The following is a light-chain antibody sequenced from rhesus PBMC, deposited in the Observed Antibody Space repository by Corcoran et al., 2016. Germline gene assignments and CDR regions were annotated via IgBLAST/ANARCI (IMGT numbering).Light chain of an antibody. CDR2: EAS. J-gene: IGKJ2*01. V-gene: IGKV1-21*01. Sequence: DIQMTQSPSSLSASVGDRVTITCRASQGITNDLAWYQQKPGETPKLLRNEASSLQSGIPSRFSGSGFGTDFTLTISSLQSEDFATYYCQHDYSAPYSFGQGTKVEIK. CDR3: QHDYSAPYS. CDR1: QGITND.